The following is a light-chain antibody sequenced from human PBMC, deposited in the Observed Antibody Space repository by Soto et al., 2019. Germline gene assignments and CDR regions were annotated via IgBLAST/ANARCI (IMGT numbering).Light chain of an antibody. Sequence: DIQMTQSPSSLSASVGDRVTITCRASQSISSYLNWYQQKPGKAPKLLIYAASSLQSGVPSRFSGSGSGTDFTLTISSLQPEDFANYDCQQSYSTYTFGQGTRLEIK. V-gene: IGKV1-39*01. CDR3: QQSYSTYT. J-gene: IGKJ5*01. CDR2: AAS. CDR1: QSISSY.